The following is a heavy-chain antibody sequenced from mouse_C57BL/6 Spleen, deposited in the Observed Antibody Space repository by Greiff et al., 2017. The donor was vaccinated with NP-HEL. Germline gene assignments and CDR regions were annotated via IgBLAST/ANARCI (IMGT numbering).Heavy chain of an antibody. CDR3: ARSPMVKTKYFDV. Sequence: VQLQQPGAELVKPGASVKLSCKASGYTFTSYWMQWVKQRPGQGLEWIGEIDPSDSYTNYNQKFKGKATLTVDTSSSTAYMQLSSLTSEDSAVYYCARSPMVKTKYFDVWGTGTTGTVSS. V-gene: IGHV1-50*01. D-gene: IGHD2-2*01. CDR2: IDPSDSYT. CDR1: GYTFTSYW. J-gene: IGHJ1*03.